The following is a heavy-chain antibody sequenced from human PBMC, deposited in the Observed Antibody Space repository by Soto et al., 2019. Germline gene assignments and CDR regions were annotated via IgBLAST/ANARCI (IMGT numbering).Heavy chain of an antibody. V-gene: IGHV4-59*01. J-gene: IGHJ3*02. Sequence: QVQLQESGPGLVKPSETLSFTCTVSGDSINSYYWSWIRQPPGKGLEWIAYFYKSGTTNYNPSLKSRVTISVDTSKNQFSLKLISVTAADTAVYYCARTYDNSGPNSGGYAFDIWGQGTMLTVSS. CDR2: FYKSGTT. CDR1: GDSINSYY. CDR3: ARTYDNSGPNSGGYAFDI. D-gene: IGHD3-22*01.